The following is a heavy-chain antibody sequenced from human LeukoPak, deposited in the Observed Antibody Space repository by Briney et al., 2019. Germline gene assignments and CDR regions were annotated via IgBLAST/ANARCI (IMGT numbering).Heavy chain of an antibody. CDR1: GGSVSSGSYY. CDR2: IYYSGST. D-gene: IGHD6-25*01. Sequence: SETLSLTCTVSGGSVSSGSYYWSWIRQPPGKGLEWIGYIYYSGSTNYNPSLKSRVIISVDTSKNQFSLKLSSETAADTAVYYCASRGYGDDAFDIWGQGTMVTVSS. CDR3: ASRGYGDDAFDI. V-gene: IGHV4-61*01. J-gene: IGHJ3*02.